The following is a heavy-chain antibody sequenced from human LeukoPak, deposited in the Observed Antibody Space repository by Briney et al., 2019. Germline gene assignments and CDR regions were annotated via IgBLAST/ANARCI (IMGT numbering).Heavy chain of an antibody. CDR2: IKQDGSEK. J-gene: IGHJ4*02. V-gene: IGHV3-7*01. Sequence: QAGGSLRLSCAASGFTFSSYWMSWVRQAPGKGLEWVANIKQDGSEKYYVDSVKGRFTISRDNAKNSLYLQMNSLRAEDTAVYYCARDKSVYYDTSGSRFDYWGQGILVTVSS. D-gene: IGHD3-22*01. CDR1: GFTFSSYW. CDR3: ARDKSVYYDTSGSRFDY.